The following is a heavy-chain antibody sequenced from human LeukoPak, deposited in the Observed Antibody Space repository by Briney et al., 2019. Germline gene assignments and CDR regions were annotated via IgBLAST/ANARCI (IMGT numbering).Heavy chain of an antibody. J-gene: IGHJ4*02. Sequence: GESLKISCKGSGYSFTSYWIGWVRQMPGKGLEWMGIIYPGDSDARYSPSFQGQVTISADKSISTAYLQWSSLKASDTAMYYCARQFGEYNWNYNDWGQGTLVTVSS. CDR1: GYSFTSYW. CDR3: ARQFGEYNWNYND. V-gene: IGHV5-51*01. CDR2: IYPGDSDA. D-gene: IGHD1-7*01.